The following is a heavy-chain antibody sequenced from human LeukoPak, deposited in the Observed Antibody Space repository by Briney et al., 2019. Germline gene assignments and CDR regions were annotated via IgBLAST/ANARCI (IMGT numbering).Heavy chain of an antibody. CDR3: AIGDLGHYFDY. CDR1: GYTFTGYY. V-gene: IGHV1-8*02. D-gene: IGHD3-3*01. J-gene: IGHJ4*02. Sequence: GASVKVSCRASGYTFTGYYMHWVRQAPGQGLEWMGWMNPNSGNTGYAQKFQGRVTMTRNTSISTAYMELRSLRSDDTAVYYCAIGDLGHYFDYWGQGTLVTVSS. CDR2: MNPNSGNT.